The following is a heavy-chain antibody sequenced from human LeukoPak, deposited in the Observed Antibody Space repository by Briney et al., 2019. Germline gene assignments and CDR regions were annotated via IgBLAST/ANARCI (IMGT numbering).Heavy chain of an antibody. CDR1: GGSFSGYY. J-gene: IGHJ4*02. Sequence: PSETLSLTCAVYGGSFSGYYWGWIRQPPGKGLEWIGSIYYGGSTYYNPSLKSRVTISVDTSKNQFSLKLNSVTAADTAVYYCARHYYSGSGSYRPFDYWGQGTLVTVSS. CDR2: IYYGGST. V-gene: IGHV4-39*01. D-gene: IGHD3-10*01. CDR3: ARHYYSGSGSYRPFDY.